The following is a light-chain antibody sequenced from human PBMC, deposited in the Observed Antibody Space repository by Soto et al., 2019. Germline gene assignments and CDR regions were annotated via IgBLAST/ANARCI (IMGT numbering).Light chain of an antibody. CDR3: CSSTTSATYV. CDR1: SSDVGAYNH. J-gene: IGLJ1*01. V-gene: IGLV2-14*01. CDR2: DVS. Sequence: QSALTQPASVSGSPGQSITISCTGTSSDVGAYNHVSWYQQLPGKAPKLMIHDVSNRPSGVSDRFSGSKSGNTASLTISGLQAEDEADYYCCSSTTSATYVFGTGTKVTVL.